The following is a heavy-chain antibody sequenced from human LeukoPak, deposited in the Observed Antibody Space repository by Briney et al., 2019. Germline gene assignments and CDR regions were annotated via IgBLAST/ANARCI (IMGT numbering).Heavy chain of an antibody. D-gene: IGHD6-13*01. J-gene: IGHJ4*02. V-gene: IGHV3-23*01. CDR2: ISGSGGST. CDR3: AKDIGYLDSAAGSFDY. CDR1: GFTFSSYA. Sequence: PGGSLRLSCAASGFTFSSYAMSWVRQAPGKGLEWVSAISGSGGSTYYADSVKGRFTIPRDNSKNTLYLQMNSLRAEDTAVYYCAKDIGYLDSAAGSFDYWGQGTLVTVSS.